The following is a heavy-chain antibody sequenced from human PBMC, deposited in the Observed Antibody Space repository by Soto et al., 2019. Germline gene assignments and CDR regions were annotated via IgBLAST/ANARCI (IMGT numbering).Heavy chain of an antibody. Sequence: EVQLVESGGGLVKPGGSLRLSCAASGFSFSTYNMNWVRQAPGKGLEWVSSIDASSTHIYYADSVKGRFTISRDNGKSSLYLQMDSLRAEDTALYYCVRQQYDVLVDPWGQGTLVTVSS. CDR2: IDASSTHI. V-gene: IGHV3-21*01. CDR1: GFSFSTYN. CDR3: VRQQYDVLVDP. D-gene: IGHD2-15*01. J-gene: IGHJ5*02.